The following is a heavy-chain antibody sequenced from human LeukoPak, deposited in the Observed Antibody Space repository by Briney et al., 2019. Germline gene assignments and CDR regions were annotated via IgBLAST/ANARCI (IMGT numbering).Heavy chain of an antibody. CDR2: IYYSGST. J-gene: IGHJ4*02. CDR3: ARQTLRDYFDY. Sequence: SETLSLTCTVSGGSISSYYWGWIRQPPGKGLEWIGSIYYSGSTYYNPSLKSRVTISVDTSKNQFSLKLSSVTVADTAVYYCARQTLRDYFDYWGQGTLVTVSS. V-gene: IGHV4-39*01. CDR1: GGSISSYY.